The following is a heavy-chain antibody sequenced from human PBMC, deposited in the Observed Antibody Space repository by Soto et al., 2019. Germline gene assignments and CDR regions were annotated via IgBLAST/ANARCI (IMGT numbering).Heavy chain of an antibody. V-gene: IGHV4-61*08. J-gene: IGHJ4*02. CDR2: VYYSGTT. D-gene: IGHD1-26*01. CDR3: ARSTAVRNTLRGRYFFDY. CDR1: GGSVSNNAYY. Sequence: PSETLSLTCSVSGGSVSNNAYYWGWIPQPPGKRLEWIGSVYYSGTTNYNPSPKSRVTISVDLSKNQFSLRLSSVTTADTALYYSARSTAVRNTLRGRYFFDYWGQGTLVTVSS.